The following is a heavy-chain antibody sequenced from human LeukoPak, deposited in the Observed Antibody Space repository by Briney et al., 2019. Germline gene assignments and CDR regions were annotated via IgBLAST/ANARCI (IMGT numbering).Heavy chain of an antibody. D-gene: IGHD3-10*01. CDR2: ISHSGGT. CDR1: GGSFSDSY. Sequence: PSETLSLTCSVSGGSFSDSYWIWIRQSPDMGLQWIGEISHSGGTNFHPSLKSRLTTSVDTSKNQFSLKLTSVTAADSGIYYCARDSYIIGRGFDPWGHGTLVTVSS. V-gene: IGHV4-34*01. J-gene: IGHJ5*02. CDR3: ARDSYIIGRGFDP.